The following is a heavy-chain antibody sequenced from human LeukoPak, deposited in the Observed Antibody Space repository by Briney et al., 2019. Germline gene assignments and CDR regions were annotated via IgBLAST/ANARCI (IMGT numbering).Heavy chain of an antibody. CDR2: INHSGST. V-gene: IGHV4-34*01. D-gene: IGHD2-2*01. J-gene: IGHJ3*02. Sequence: SETLSLTCAVYGGSFSGYYWSWIRQPPGKGLEWIGEINHSGSTNYNPSLKSRVTISVDTSKNQFSLKLSSVTAADTAVYYCARGGPGAQPGRRKMEGRGRYCSSTSCSRAFDIWGQGTMVTVSS. CDR3: ARGGPGAQPGRRKMEGRGRYCSSTSCSRAFDI. CDR1: GGSFSGYY.